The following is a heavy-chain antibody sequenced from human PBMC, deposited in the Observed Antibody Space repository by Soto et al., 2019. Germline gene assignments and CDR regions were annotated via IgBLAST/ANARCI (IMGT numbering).Heavy chain of an antibody. V-gene: IGHV3-23*01. CDR2: ISGSGGST. Sequence: EVQLLESGGGLVQPGGSLRLSCAASGFTFSSYAMRWVRQAPGKGLEWVSAISGSGGSTYYADSVKGRFTISRDNSKNTLYLQMNSLRTEDTAVYYCARRGSGSYYDYWGQGTLVTVSS. CDR1: GFTFSSYA. J-gene: IGHJ4*02. CDR3: ARRGSGSYYDY. D-gene: IGHD1-26*01.